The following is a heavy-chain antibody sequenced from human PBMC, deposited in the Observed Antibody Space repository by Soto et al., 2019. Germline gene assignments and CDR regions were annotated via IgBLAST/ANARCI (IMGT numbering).Heavy chain of an antibody. CDR3: SRSLAIDFDS. Sequence: GGSLRLSCSASGFNFAAYTMSWVRLTPGKGLEWVGFIRRIAYGGTTDYAASVKGRFTISRDDSRKIVYLQMSRLKSEDTAVYYCSRSLAIDFDSWGQGTRVTVSS. CDR2: IRRIAYGGTT. CDR1: GFNFAAYT. V-gene: IGHV3-49*04. J-gene: IGHJ4*02.